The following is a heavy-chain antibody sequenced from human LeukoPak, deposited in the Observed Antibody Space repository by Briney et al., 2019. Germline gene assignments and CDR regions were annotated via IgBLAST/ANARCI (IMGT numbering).Heavy chain of an antibody. V-gene: IGHV3-33*01. CDR3: TGGYGDYGAFDI. CDR1: GFTFSSYG. D-gene: IGHD4-17*01. J-gene: IGHJ3*02. CDR2: IWYDGSNK. Sequence: GRSLRLSWAASGFTFSSYGMHWVRQAPGKGLEWVAVIWYDGSNKYYADSVKGRFTISRDNSKNTLYLQMNSLRAEDTAVYYCTGGYGDYGAFDIWGQGTMVTVSS.